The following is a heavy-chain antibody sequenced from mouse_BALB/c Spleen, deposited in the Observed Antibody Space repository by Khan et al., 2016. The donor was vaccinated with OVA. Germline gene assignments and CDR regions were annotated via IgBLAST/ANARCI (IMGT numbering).Heavy chain of an antibody. D-gene: IGHD4-1*01. CDR2: INSDGYYT. V-gene: IGHV5-6*01. Sequence: EVELVESGGDLVKPGGPLRLSCAASGFTFSAYGMSWVRQPPDKRLEWVSTINSDGYYTYYPDTVKGRFTISRNNAENTLYLQMNSLKSEDTAIYYCASHLTGSFAYWGQGTLVTVSA. CDR1: GFTFSAYG. J-gene: IGHJ3*01. CDR3: ASHLTGSFAY.